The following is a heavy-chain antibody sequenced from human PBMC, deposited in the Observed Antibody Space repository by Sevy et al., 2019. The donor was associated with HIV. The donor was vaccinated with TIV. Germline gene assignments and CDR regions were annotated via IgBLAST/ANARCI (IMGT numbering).Heavy chain of an antibody. V-gene: IGHV3-21*01. Sequence: GGSLRLSCGASGFTFSRYSMNWVRQPPGKGLEWVSSISSGNSYIYYADSVKGRFTISRDNAKNSLYLHMNSLRAEDTAVYYCARGSGAVVAGNYFDYWGQGILVTVSS. J-gene: IGHJ4*02. CDR2: ISSGNSYI. CDR3: ARGSGAVVAGNYFDY. D-gene: IGHD6-19*01. CDR1: GFTFSRYS.